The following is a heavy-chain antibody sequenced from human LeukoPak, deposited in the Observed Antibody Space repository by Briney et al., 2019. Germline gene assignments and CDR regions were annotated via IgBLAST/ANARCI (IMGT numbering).Heavy chain of an antibody. CDR1: GGSISSYY. CDR2: IYYSGST. Sequence: SETLSLTCTVSGGSISSYYWSWIRQPPRKGLEWIGYIYYSGSTNYNPSLKSRVTISVDTSKNQFSLKLSSVTAADTAVYYCARHFAFSYYYMDVWGKGTTVTVSS. V-gene: IGHV4-59*08. CDR3: ARHFAFSYYYMDV. J-gene: IGHJ6*03.